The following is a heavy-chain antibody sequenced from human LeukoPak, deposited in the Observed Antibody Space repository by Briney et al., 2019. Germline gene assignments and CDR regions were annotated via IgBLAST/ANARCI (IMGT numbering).Heavy chain of an antibody. D-gene: IGHD3-10*01. CDR3: ARGVGRFDP. Sequence: PSETLSLTCTVSGGSISSGGYYWTWIRQHPGKGLEYIGYIYYTGTTYNNPSLKSRVTISVDRSKNQFSLKLSSVTAADTAVYYCARGVGRFDPWGQGTLVTVSS. CDR1: GGSISSGGYY. J-gene: IGHJ5*02. CDR2: IYYTGTT. V-gene: IGHV4-31*03.